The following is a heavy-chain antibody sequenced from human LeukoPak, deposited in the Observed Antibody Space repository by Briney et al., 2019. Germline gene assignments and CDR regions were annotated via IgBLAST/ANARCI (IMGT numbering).Heavy chain of an antibody. J-gene: IGHJ6*02. V-gene: IGHV4-59*12. CDR3: ARVAGSYGTNYYYYYGMDV. CDR1: GGSISSYY. CDR2: IYYSGST. Sequence: SETLSLTCTVSGGSISSYYWSWIRQPPGKGLEWIGYIYYSGSTNYNPSLKSRVTISVDTSKNQFSLKLSSVTAADTAVYYCARVAGSYGTNYYYYYGMDVWGQGTTVTVSS. D-gene: IGHD1-26*01.